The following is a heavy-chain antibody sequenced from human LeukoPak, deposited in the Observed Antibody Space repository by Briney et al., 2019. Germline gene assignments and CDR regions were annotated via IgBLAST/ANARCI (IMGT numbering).Heavy chain of an antibody. V-gene: IGHV3-21*01. CDR3: ARGRTAYYYGSGSSYAFDI. D-gene: IGHD3-10*01. CDR1: GFTFSSYS. Sequence: GGSLRLSCAASGFTFSSYSMNWVRQAPGKGLEWVSSISSSSSYIYYADSVKGRFTISRDNAKNSLYLQMNGLRAEDTAVYYCARGRTAYYYGSGSSYAFDIWGQGTMVTVSS. J-gene: IGHJ3*02. CDR2: ISSSSSYI.